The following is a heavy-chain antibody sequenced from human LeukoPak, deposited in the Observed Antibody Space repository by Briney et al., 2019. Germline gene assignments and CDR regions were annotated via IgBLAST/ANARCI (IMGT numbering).Heavy chain of an antibody. J-gene: IGHJ6*03. CDR3: AARLRFDYYYYYMDV. V-gene: IGHV3-7*01. CDR2: IKQDGSEK. Sequence: GGSLRLSCAASGFTFSSYWMSWVRQAPGKGLEWVANIKQDGSEKYYVDSVEGRFTISRDNAKNSLYLQMNSLRAEDTAVYYCAARLRFDYYYYYMDVWGKGTTVTVSS. D-gene: IGHD3-10*01. CDR1: GFTFSSYW.